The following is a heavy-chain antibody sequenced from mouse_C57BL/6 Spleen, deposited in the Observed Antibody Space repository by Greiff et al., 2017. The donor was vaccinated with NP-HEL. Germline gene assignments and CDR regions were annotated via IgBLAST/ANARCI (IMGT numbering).Heavy chain of an antibody. D-gene: IGHD4-1*01. V-gene: IGHV1-82*01. CDR2: IYPGDGDT. Sequence: QVQLQQSGPELVKPGASVKISCKASGYAFSSSWMNWVKQRPGKGLEWIGRIYPGDGDTNYNGKFKGKATLTADKSSSTAYMQLSSLTSEDSAVYFCATQTGTLHWYFDVWGKGTTVTVSS. J-gene: IGHJ1*03. CDR3: ATQTGTLHWYFDV. CDR1: GYAFSSSW.